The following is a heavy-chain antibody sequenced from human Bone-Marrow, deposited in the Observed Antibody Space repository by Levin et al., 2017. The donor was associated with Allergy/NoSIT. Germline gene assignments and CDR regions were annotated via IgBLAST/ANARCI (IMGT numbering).Heavy chain of an antibody. CDR1: GGSITDYY. CDR2: KYYTMTA. J-gene: IGHJ4*02. CDR3: ASSTGSYFSF. Sequence: SETLSLTCTVSGGSITDYYWSWIRQSPGKGLEWIGYKYYTMTANYNPSLMSRATISVDTSKRQFTLKLSSVTAADTAIYYCASSTGSYFSFWGQGTLVTVSS. D-gene: IGHD1-26*01. V-gene: IGHV4-59*01.